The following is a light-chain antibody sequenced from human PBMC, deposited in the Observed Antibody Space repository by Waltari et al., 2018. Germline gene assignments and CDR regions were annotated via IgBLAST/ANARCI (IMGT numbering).Light chain of an antibody. Sequence: EIVLTQSPATLSLSPGERATRYCRASQSIDNFLAWYQQKPGQAPRLLIYDSSNRATDIPARFSGSGSGTDFTLTISSLEPEDFAVYYCQQRSGWPPTFGGGTKVDI. J-gene: IGKJ4*01. V-gene: IGKV3-11*01. CDR2: DSS. CDR3: QQRSGWPPT. CDR1: QSIDNF.